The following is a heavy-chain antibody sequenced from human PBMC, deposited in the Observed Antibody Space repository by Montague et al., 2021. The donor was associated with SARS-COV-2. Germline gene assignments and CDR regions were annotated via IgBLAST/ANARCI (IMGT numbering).Heavy chain of an antibody. Sequence: SLRLSCAAPGFTFSSYAMHWVRQAPGKGLEWVAVISYDGSNKYYADSVKGRFTISRDNSKNTLYLQMNSLRAEDTAVYYCARDRRYYDSSVYPGVAYNWFDPWGQGTLVTVPS. J-gene: IGHJ5*02. CDR2: ISYDGSNK. V-gene: IGHV3-30-3*01. CDR3: ARDRRYYDSSVYPGVAYNWFDP. CDR1: GFTFSSYA. D-gene: IGHD3-22*01.